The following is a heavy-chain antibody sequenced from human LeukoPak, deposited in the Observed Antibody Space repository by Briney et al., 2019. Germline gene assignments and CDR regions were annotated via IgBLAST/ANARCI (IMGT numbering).Heavy chain of an antibody. D-gene: IGHD5-18*01. J-gene: IGHJ6*02. CDR1: GYTFTSYG. CDR3: ARVAEAYSPDYYYYYYGMDV. Sequence: ASVKVSCKASGYTFTSYGISWVRQAPGQGLEWMGWISAYNGNTNYAQKLQGRVTMTTDTSTSTAYMELRSLRSDDTAVYYCARVAEAYSPDYYYYYYGMDVWGQGTTVTVSS. CDR2: ISAYNGNT. V-gene: IGHV1-18*01.